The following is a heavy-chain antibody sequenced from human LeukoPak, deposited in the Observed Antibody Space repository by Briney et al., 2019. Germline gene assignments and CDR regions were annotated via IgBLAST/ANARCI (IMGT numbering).Heavy chain of an antibody. V-gene: IGHV3-53*01. CDR1: GFTVSSNY. CDR2: IYSGGST. J-gene: IGHJ4*02. CDR3: AARKWELLFGTIDY. D-gene: IGHD1-26*01. Sequence: GGSLRLSCAASGFTVSSNYMSWVRQAPGEGLEWVSVIYSGGSTYYADSVKGRFTISRDNSKNTLYLQMNSLRAEDTAVYYCAARKWELLFGTIDYWGQGALVTVSS.